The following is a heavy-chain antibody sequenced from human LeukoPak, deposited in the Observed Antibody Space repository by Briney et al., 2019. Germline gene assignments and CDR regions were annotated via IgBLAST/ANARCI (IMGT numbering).Heavy chain of an antibody. CDR3: AREFLSGSGPGTHYYYYYMDV. D-gene: IGHD3-10*01. Sequence: SETLSLTCTVSGGSISSSSYYWGWIRQPPGKGLEWIGSIYYSGSTYYNPSLKSRVTISVDTSKNQFSLKLSSVTAADTAVYYCAREFLSGSGPGTHYYYYYMDVWGKGTTVTVSS. J-gene: IGHJ6*03. CDR1: GGSISSSSYY. V-gene: IGHV4-39*07. CDR2: IYYSGST.